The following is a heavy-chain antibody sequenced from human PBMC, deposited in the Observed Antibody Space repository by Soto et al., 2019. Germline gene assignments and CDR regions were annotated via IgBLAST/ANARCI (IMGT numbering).Heavy chain of an antibody. Sequence: QITLKESGPTLVKPTQTLTLTCTFSGFSLSTSGVGVARIRQPPGKALEWLALIYWDDDKRYRPSLESRLTITKDTSKNQVVLTMTNIDSVDTATYYCAYLPCSGGSCYWFSFSGMDVWGQGTTVTVSS. D-gene: IGHD2-15*01. J-gene: IGHJ6*02. CDR3: AYLPCSGGSCYWFSFSGMDV. V-gene: IGHV2-5*02. CDR2: IYWDDDK. CDR1: GFSLSTSGVG.